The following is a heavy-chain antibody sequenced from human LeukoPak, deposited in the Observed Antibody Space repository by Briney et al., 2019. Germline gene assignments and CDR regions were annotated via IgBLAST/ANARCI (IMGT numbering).Heavy chain of an antibody. J-gene: IGHJ4*02. D-gene: IGHD2-15*01. V-gene: IGHV3-23*01. CDR2: IVGSGGST. Sequence: GGSLRLSCAASGFTFSSAWVTWVRQVPGKGLEWVSVIVGSGGSTDYADSVKGRFTISRNNSKNTLYLQMNSLRADDTAVYYCARYCSGVSCYSGLNYWGQGTLVTVSS. CDR3: ARYCSGVSCYSGLNY. CDR1: GFTFSSAW.